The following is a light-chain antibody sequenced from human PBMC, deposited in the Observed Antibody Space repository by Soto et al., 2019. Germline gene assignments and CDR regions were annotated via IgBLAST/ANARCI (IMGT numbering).Light chain of an antibody. J-gene: IGLJ1*01. CDR3: QSYDSSLGASYV. CDR1: SSNIGAGYD. CDR2: GNT. V-gene: IGLV1-40*01. Sequence: QSVLTQPPSVSGAPGQTITISCTGSSSNIGAGYDVHWYQHLPGKAPKLLIYGNTNRPSGVPDRFSGSKSGTSASLAITGLQAEDEADYYCQSYDSSLGASYVFGGGTKVTVL.